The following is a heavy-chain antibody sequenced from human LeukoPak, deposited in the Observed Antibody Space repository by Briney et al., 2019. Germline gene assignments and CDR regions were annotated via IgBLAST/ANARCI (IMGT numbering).Heavy chain of an antibody. CDR1: GFTFSSYA. D-gene: IGHD3-10*01. CDR3: AKGNSEYYGSGSYYDYFDY. Sequence: PGGSLRLSCAASGFTFSSYAMSWVRQAPGKGLEWVSAISGSGGSTYYADSVKGRFTISRDNSKNTLYLQMNSLRAEDTAVYYCAKGNSEYYGSGSYYDYFDYWGREPWSPSPQ. V-gene: IGHV3-23*01. J-gene: IGHJ4*02. CDR2: ISGSGGST.